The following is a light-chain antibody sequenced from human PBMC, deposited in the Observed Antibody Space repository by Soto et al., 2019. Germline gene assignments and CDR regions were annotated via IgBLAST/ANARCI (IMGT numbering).Light chain of an antibody. V-gene: IGKV1-8*01. CDR3: QQYFSYPYT. CDR1: QDISSY. CDR2: AAA. Sequence: AIRMTQSPSSFSASTGDRVTITCRASQDISSYLAWYQQKVGKAPKLLIYAAATLQRGAPSRFSGSGSGTDFTLTISRLHSEDFATYYCQQYFSYPYTFAQGTKLEI. J-gene: IGKJ2*01.